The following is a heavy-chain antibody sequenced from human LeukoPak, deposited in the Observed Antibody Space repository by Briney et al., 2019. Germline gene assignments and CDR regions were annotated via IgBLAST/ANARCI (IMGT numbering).Heavy chain of an antibody. CDR2: ISSSSRYI. Sequence: PGGSLRLSCAASGFTFSSYSMNWVRQAPGPGVEGGSSISSSSRYIYYADSVKGRFTISIDNSKNTMSLQMNNLRAQDTALYYCPKRGVGPLERDFDYWGQGVLVTVSS. D-gene: IGHD1-1*01. CDR1: GFTFSSYS. V-gene: IGHV3-21*04. CDR3: PKRGVGPLERDFDY. J-gene: IGHJ4*02.